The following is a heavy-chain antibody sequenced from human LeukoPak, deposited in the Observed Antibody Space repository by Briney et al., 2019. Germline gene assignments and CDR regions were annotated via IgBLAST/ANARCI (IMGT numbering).Heavy chain of an antibody. Sequence: GGSLRLSCAASGFALSSHWVTWVRQVPGRGPEWVANVNRDGSETYYLDSVKGRFTISKDNAKNSLYLQMNSLRAEDTALYHCARNNGMDVWGQGTTVIVSS. J-gene: IGHJ6*02. CDR1: GFALSSHW. CDR3: ARNNGMDV. V-gene: IGHV3-7*03. CDR2: VNRDGSET.